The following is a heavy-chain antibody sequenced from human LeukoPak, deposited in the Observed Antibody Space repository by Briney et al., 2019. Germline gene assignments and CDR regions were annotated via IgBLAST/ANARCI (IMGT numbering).Heavy chain of an antibody. D-gene: IGHD6-6*01. CDR2: ISSSSTSI. J-gene: IGHJ6*03. V-gene: IGHV3-48*01. CDR1: GFTFSSYS. Sequence: GGSLRLSCAASGFTFSSYSMNWVRQAPGKGLEWVSYISSSSTSIYYADSLKGRFTISRDNAKNSLYLQMNSLRAEDTAVYYCARDCLAARFYSYYYMDVWGKGTTVTVSS. CDR3: ARDCLAARFYSYYYMDV.